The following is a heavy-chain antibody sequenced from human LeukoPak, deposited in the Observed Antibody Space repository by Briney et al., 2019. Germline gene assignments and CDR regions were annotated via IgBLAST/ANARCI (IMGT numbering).Heavy chain of an antibody. Sequence: GGSLRLSRAASGFTFSSYAMSWVRQAPGKELEWVSTISGRGGSTYYADSVKGRFTISRDNSKNTLYLQMNSLRAEDTAVYYCAKDSDYYDSSGYFDYWGQGTLVTVSS. J-gene: IGHJ4*02. D-gene: IGHD3-22*01. V-gene: IGHV3-23*01. CDR3: AKDSDYYDSSGYFDY. CDR2: ISGRGGST. CDR1: GFTFSSYA.